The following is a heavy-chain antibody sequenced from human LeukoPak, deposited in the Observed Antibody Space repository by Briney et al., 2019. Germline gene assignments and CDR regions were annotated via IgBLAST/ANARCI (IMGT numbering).Heavy chain of an antibody. V-gene: IGHV4-30-2*01. J-gene: IGHJ5*02. CDR2: IYHSGST. Sequence: SETLSLTCAVYGGSFSGYYWSWIRQPPGKGLEWIGYIYHSGSTYYNPSLKSRVTISVDRSKNQFSLKLSSVTAADTAVYYCARVVRGVITWFDPWGQGTLVTVSS. CDR3: ARVVRGVITWFDP. D-gene: IGHD3-10*01. CDR1: GGSFSGYY.